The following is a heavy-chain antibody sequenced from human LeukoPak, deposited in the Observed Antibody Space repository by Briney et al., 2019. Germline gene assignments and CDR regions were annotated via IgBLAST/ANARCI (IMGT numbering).Heavy chain of an antibody. CDR3: ARDYYYDSSGYYYGRAFDI. D-gene: IGHD3-22*01. J-gene: IGHJ3*02. CDR1: GDSISSSSSY. V-gene: IGHV4-39*07. CDR2: IYYSGST. Sequence: PSETLSLTCTVSGDSISSSSSYWGWIRQPPGEGLEWIGSIYYSGSTNYNPSLKSRVTISVDTSKNQFSLKLSSVTAADTAVYYCARDYYYDSSGYYYGRAFDIWGQGTMVTVSS.